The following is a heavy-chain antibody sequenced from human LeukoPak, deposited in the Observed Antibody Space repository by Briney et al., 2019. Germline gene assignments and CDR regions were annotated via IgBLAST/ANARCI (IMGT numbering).Heavy chain of an antibody. CDR3: ARESRYSSGWYSAPFDY. V-gene: IGHV1-69*06. Sequence: ASVKVSCKASGGTFSSYAISWVRQAPGQGLEWMGGIIPIFGTANYAQKFQGRVTITADNSTSTAYMELSSLRSEDTAVYYCARESRYSSGWYSAPFDYWGQGTLVTVSS. J-gene: IGHJ4*02. CDR1: GGTFSSYA. D-gene: IGHD6-19*01. CDR2: IIPIFGTA.